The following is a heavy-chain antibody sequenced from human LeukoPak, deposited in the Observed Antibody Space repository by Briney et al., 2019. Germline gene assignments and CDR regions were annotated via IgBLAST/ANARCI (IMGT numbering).Heavy chain of an antibody. CDR2: IWYDGSNK. D-gene: IGHD4-17*01. CDR3: ARWERSYGDHQVIDY. Sequence: GGSLRLSCAASGFTFSSYGMHWVRQAPGKGLEWVAVIWYDGSNKYYADSAKGRFTISRDNSKNTLYLQMNSLRAEDTAVYYCARWERSYGDHQVIDYWGQGTLVTVSS. V-gene: IGHV3-33*01. J-gene: IGHJ4*02. CDR1: GFTFSSYG.